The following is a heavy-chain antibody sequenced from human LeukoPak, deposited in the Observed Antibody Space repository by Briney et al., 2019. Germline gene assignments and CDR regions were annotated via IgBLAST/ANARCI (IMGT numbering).Heavy chain of an antibody. CDR1: GGSFSGYY. CDR2: INHSGST. Sequence: SETLSLTCAVYGGSFSGYYWSWIRRPPGKGLEWIGEINHSGSTNYNPSLMSRVTISVDTSKNQFSLKLSSVTAADTAVYYCASPTAAGTWFDPWGQGTLVTVSS. J-gene: IGHJ5*02. D-gene: IGHD6-13*01. CDR3: ASPTAAGTWFDP. V-gene: IGHV4-34*01.